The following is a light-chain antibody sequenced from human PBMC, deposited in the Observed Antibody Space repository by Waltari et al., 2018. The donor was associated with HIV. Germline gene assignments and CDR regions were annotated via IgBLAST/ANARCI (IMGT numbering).Light chain of an antibody. Sequence: QSALTQPHSVSGSPGQSLTISCTGTSSYDDTFVSWYQLHPGNAPKVIIYDVNKRPSGVPGPFSGSKSGNTAFLTISGLQAEDDADYHCCSHAGNFIFAFGSGTKVTVL. CDR3: CSHAGNFIFA. V-gene: IGLV2-11*01. J-gene: IGLJ1*01. CDR2: DVN. CDR1: SSYDDTF.